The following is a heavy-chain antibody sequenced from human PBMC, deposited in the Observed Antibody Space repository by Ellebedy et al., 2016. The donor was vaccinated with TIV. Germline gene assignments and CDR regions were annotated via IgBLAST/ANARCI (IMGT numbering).Heavy chain of an antibody. J-gene: IGHJ4*02. D-gene: IGHD5-24*01. CDR1: GFTFSSYA. CDR3: ARATSGFDY. V-gene: IGHV3-30*14. Sequence: GESLKISCAASGFTFSSYAMSWVRQAPGKGLEWVAVISYDGSNKYYADSVKGRFTISRDSAKNSLYLQMNSLRAEDTAVYYCARATSGFDYWGQGALATVSS. CDR2: ISYDGSNK.